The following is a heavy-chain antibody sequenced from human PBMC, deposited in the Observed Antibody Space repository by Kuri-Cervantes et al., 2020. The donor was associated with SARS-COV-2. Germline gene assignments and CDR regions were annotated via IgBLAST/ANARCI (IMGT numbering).Heavy chain of an antibody. Sequence: GESLKISCAASGFTFSSYAMSWVRQAPGKGLEWVSRINWNGGSTGYADSVKGRFTISRDNAKNSLYLQMNSLRAEDTAVYYCAREGRGYAYFDYWGQGTLVTVSS. CDR2: INWNGGST. D-gene: IGHD5-12*01. CDR3: AREGRGYAYFDY. J-gene: IGHJ4*02. V-gene: IGHV3-20*04. CDR1: GFTFSSYA.